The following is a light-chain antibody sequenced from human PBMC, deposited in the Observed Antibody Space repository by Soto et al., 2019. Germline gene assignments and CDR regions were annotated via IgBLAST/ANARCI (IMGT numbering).Light chain of an antibody. CDR1: QDIAIY. CDR3: QHPRMYPSN. J-gene: IGKJ4*01. CDR2: DAS. Sequence: IQLTQSPSSLSASVGDRVTITCRASQDIAIYLAWYQQKTGEAPKLLIYDASTLYGGVPSRFSGSGSGTDFALTITSLQAEDFAAYYCQHPRMYPSNFGGGTKVDIK. V-gene: IGKV1-9*01.